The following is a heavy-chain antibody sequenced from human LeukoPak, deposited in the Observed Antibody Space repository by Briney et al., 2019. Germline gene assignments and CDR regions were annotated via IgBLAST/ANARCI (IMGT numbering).Heavy chain of an antibody. CDR3: ARDPSKSYSSNYGMDV. V-gene: IGHV3-21*01. Sequence: GGSLRLSCAASGFTFSSYGMHWVRQAPGKGLEWVSSISSSSSYIYYADSVKGRFTISRDNAKNSLYLQMNSLRAEDTAVYYCARDPSKSYSSNYGMDVWGQGTTVTVSS. CDR2: ISSSSSYI. CDR1: GFTFSSYG. J-gene: IGHJ6*02. D-gene: IGHD6-13*01.